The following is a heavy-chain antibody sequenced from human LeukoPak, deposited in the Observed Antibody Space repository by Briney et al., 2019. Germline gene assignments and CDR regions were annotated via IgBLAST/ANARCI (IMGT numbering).Heavy chain of an antibody. J-gene: IGHJ6*02. Sequence: GGSLRLSCAAPGFTFSSYGMHWVRQAPGKGLEWVAVIWYDGSNKYYADSVKGRFTISRGNSKNTLYLQMNSLRAEDTAVYYCAGGPVPVSRLYYYGMDVWGQGTTVTVSS. D-gene: IGHD2-2*01. V-gene: IGHV3-33*01. CDR1: GFTFSSYG. CDR3: AGGPVPVSRLYYYGMDV. CDR2: IWYDGSNK.